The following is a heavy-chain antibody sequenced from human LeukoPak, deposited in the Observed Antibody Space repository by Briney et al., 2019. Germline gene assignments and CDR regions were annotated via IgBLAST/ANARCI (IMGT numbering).Heavy chain of an antibody. J-gene: IGHJ3*02. CDR3: AREVFRWRITMVRGVSPSFDI. CDR1: GGSFSGYY. Sequence: SETLSLTCAVYGGSFSGYYWSWIRQPPGKGLEWIGEINHSGSTNYNPSLKCRVTISVDTSKNQFSLKLSSVTAADTAVYYCAREVFRWRITMVRGVSPSFDIWGQGTMVTVSS. CDR2: INHSGST. D-gene: IGHD3-10*01. V-gene: IGHV4-34*01.